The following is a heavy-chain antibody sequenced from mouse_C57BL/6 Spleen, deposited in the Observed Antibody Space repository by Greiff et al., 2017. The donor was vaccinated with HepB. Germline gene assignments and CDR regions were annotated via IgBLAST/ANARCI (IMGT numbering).Heavy chain of an antibody. V-gene: IGHV5-15*01. CDR1: GFTFSDYG. Sequence: DVHLVESGGGLVQPGGSLKLSCAASGFTFSDYGMAWVRQAPRKGPEWVAFISNLAYSLYYADTVTVRFTISRENAKNTLYLEMSSLRSEDTAMYYCARHPHGSYAMDYWGQGTSVTVSS. D-gene: IGHD1-1*02. J-gene: IGHJ4*01. CDR2: ISNLAYSL. CDR3: ARHPHGSYAMDY.